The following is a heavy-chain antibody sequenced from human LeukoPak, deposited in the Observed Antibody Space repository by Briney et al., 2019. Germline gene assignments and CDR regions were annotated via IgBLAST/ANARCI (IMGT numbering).Heavy chain of an antibody. J-gene: IGHJ4*02. CDR2: INHSGST. V-gene: IGHV4-34*01. Sequence: SETLSLTCAVYGGSFSGYYWSWIRQPPGKGLEWIGEINHSGSTNYNPSLKSRVTISVDTSKNQFSLKLSSVTAADTAVYYCARGRSYYHEYYFDYWGQGTLVTVSS. CDR3: ARGRSYYHEYYFDY. D-gene: IGHD1-26*01. CDR1: GGSFSGYY.